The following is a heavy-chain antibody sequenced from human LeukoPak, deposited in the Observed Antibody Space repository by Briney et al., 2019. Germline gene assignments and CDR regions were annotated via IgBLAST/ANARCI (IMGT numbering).Heavy chain of an antibody. CDR1: GGSISSYY. CDR3: ARVPPYDSNTSGYYYYGMDV. D-gene: IGHD3-22*01. J-gene: IGHJ6*02. CDR2: IYYSGST. Sequence: PSETLSLTCTVSGGSISSYYWSWIRQPPGKGLEWIGYIYYSGSTNYNPSLKSRVTISVDTSKNQFSLKLSSVTAADTAVYYCARVPPYDSNTSGYYYYGMDVWGQGTTVTVSS. V-gene: IGHV4-59*08.